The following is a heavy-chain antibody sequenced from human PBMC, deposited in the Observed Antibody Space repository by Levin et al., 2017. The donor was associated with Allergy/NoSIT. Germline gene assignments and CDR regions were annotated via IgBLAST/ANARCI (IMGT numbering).Heavy chain of an antibody. J-gene: IGHJ4*02. V-gene: IGHV3-7*01. CDR3: AASITMFDY. CDR1: GFTFSRYW. Sequence: RTGGSLRLSCAASGFTFSRYWMSWVRQAPGKGLEWVANIKEDGSVEYYVDSVKGRFTIFRDNAKSSLYLQMNSLRVEDAAVYYCAASITMFDYWGQGTLVTVSS. CDR2: IKEDGSVE. D-gene: IGHD3-10*01.